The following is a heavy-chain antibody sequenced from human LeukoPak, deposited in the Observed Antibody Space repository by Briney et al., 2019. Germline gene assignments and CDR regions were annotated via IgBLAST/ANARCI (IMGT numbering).Heavy chain of an antibody. CDR1: GFTFSSYG. Sequence: PGGSLRLSCAASGFTFSSYGMHWVRQAPGKGLEWVTFIQYDGSNKYYAGSVKGRFTISRDNSKNTLYLQMNSLRAEDTGVYNCATVGSSGPFDHWGQGTLVTVSS. J-gene: IGHJ4*02. CDR2: IQYDGSNK. CDR3: ATVGSSGPFDH. D-gene: IGHD3-10*01. V-gene: IGHV3-30*02.